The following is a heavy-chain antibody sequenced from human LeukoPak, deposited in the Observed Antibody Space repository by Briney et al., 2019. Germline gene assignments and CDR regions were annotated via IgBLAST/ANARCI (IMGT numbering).Heavy chain of an antibody. J-gene: IGHJ3*02. Sequence: NPSETLSLTCTVSGGSISSSSYYWGWIRQPPGKGLEWIGSIYYSGSTYYNPSLKSRVTISVDTSKNQFSLKLSSVTAADTAVYYCARDRGVLLGPFDIWGQGTMVTVSS. D-gene: IGHD1-26*01. CDR2: IYYSGST. V-gene: IGHV4-39*07. CDR3: ARDRGVLLGPFDI. CDR1: GGSISSSSYY.